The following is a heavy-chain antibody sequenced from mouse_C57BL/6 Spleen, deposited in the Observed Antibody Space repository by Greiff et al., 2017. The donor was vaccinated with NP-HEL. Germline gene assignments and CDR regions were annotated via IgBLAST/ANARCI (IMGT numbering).Heavy chain of an antibody. CDR1: GFTFSDFY. Sequence: EVKLVESGGGLVQSGRSLRLSCATSGFTFSDFYMEWVRQAPGKGLEGIDASRNKANDYTTEYSASVKGRFIVSRDTSQSILYLQMNALRAEDTAIYYCARADGYYESMDYWGQGTSVTVSS. V-gene: IGHV7-1*01. D-gene: IGHD2-3*01. CDR3: ARADGYYESMDY. J-gene: IGHJ4*01. CDR2: SRNKANDYTT.